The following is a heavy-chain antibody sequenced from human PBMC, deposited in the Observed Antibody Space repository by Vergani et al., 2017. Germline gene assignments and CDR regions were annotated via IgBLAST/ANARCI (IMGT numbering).Heavy chain of an antibody. V-gene: IGHV3-7*03. Sequence: EVQLVESGGGLVQPGGFLRLSCAASGFTFGSYWLNWVRQDPGKGLEWVANINQDGSEKHYVDSVKGRFTISIDNAKNSLSLQMNSLRTEDTAVYYCARISIVAAGDFDYWGQGTLVTVSS. CDR1: GFTFGSYW. CDR3: ARISIVAAGDFDY. D-gene: IGHD6-13*01. J-gene: IGHJ4*02. CDR2: INQDGSEK.